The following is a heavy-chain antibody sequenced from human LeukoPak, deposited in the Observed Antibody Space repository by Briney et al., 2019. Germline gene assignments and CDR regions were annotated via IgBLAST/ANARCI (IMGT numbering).Heavy chain of an antibody. CDR1: GFTFSTYG. Sequence: GGSLRLSCAASGFTFSTYGMHWVRQAPGKGLEWVTFIRSDGANKYYADSVKGRFTISRDNSKNTLYLQMNSLRAEDTAEYYCTRPFNTDYSNFYYMDVWGIGTTVTVSS. CDR2: IRSDGANK. CDR3: TRPFNTDYSNFYYMDV. D-gene: IGHD4-11*01. J-gene: IGHJ6*03. V-gene: IGHV3-30*02.